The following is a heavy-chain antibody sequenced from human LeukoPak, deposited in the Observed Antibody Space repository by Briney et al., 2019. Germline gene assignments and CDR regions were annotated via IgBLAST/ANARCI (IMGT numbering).Heavy chain of an antibody. Sequence: GGSLRLSCAASGFTFSDHHMSWIRQGPGKGLEWVSDISDSGSTTYYADSVKGRFTISRDNAKKSLFLQMNSLRVEDTAVYYCARDKGTYWGQGTLVTVSS. CDR2: ISDSGSTT. V-gene: IGHV3-11*01. D-gene: IGHD1-1*01. CDR3: ARDKGTY. J-gene: IGHJ4*02. CDR1: GFTFSDHH.